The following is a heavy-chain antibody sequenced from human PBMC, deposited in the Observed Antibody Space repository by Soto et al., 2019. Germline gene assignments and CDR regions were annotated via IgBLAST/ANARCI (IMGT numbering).Heavy chain of an antibody. CDR2: IYHSGST. CDR3: ARVPTP. CDR1: GGSISSGGYS. V-gene: IGHV4-30-2*01. Sequence: SETLSLTCAVSGGSISSGGYSWGWIRQPPGKGLEWIGYIYHSGSTYYNPSLKSRVTISIDRSKNQFSLKLSSVTAADTAVYYCARVPTPWGQGTMVTVSS. J-gene: IGHJ3*01.